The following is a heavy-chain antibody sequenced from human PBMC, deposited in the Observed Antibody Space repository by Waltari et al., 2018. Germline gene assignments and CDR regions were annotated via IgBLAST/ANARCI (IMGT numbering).Heavy chain of an antibody. CDR2: IYHSGSN. Sequence: QVQLQESGPGLVKPSETLSLTCAVSGYSISSGYYWGWIRQPPETGLAWIGSIYHSGSNYYNPALKSRVTRSIDTSKNQFSLRLSSGTAAETAVYYCARAHSGSYSYVNWFDPWGQGTLVTVSS. J-gene: IGHJ5*02. CDR3: ARAHSGSYSYVNWFDP. V-gene: IGHV4-38-2*01. D-gene: IGHD1-26*01. CDR1: GYSISSGYY.